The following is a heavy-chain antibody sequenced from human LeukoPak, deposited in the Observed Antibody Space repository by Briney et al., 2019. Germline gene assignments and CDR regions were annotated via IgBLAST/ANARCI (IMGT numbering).Heavy chain of an antibody. CDR2: IIPILGIA. D-gene: IGHD3-3*01. Sequence: SVKVSCKASGGTFSSYAISWVRQAPGQGLEWMGRIIPILGIANYAQKFQGRVTVTADKSTSTAYMELSSLRSEDTAVYYCARAGSYYDFWSGQYYGMDVWGQGTTVTVSS. J-gene: IGHJ6*02. V-gene: IGHV1-69*04. CDR1: GGTFSSYA. CDR3: ARAGSYYDFWSGQYYGMDV.